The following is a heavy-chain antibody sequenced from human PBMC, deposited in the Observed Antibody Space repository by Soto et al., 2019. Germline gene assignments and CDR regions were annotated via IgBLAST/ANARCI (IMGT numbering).Heavy chain of an antibody. Sequence: QVQLQQWVAGLLKPSETLSLTCAVYGGSFSGYYWSWIRQPPGKGLEWIGEINHSGSTNYNPSLRSRVTIPGDPPKNQFPRKLTSVPAAATAVYYWGRGPFSSGPPSTRVIYSHHGARGTLATASS. CDR3: GRGPFSSGPPSTRVIYSHH. D-gene: IGHD6-25*01. V-gene: IGHV4-34*01. CDR1: GGSFSGYY. CDR2: INHSGST. J-gene: IGHJ1*01.